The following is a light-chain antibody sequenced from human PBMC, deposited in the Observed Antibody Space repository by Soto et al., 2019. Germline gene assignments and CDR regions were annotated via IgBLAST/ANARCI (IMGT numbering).Light chain of an antibody. CDR2: DVI. CDR1: SSDVGRYNF. J-gene: IGLJ1*01. V-gene: IGLV2-11*01. Sequence: QSALTQPRSVSGSPGQSVTISCTGTSSDVGRYNFVSWYRQHPDKAPKLMIYDVIKRPSGVPDRFSGSKSGNTASLTIYGLQAEDEADYHCCSYAGSYTHVFGTGTKVTVL. CDR3: CSYAGSYTHV.